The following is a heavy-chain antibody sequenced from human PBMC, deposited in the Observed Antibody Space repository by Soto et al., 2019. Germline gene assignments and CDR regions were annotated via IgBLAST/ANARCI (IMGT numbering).Heavy chain of an antibody. CDR1: GGSISSGGYY. D-gene: IGHD3-10*01. J-gene: IGHJ6*02. CDR2: IYYSGST. CDR3: ARGGAYYYGSDLNYYGMDV. V-gene: IGHV4-31*03. Sequence: SATLSLTCTVSGGSISSGGYYWSWIRQHPGKGLEWIGYIYYSGSTYYNPSLKSRVTISVDTSKNQFSLKLSSVTAADTAVYYCARGGAYYYGSDLNYYGMDVWGQGTTVTVSS.